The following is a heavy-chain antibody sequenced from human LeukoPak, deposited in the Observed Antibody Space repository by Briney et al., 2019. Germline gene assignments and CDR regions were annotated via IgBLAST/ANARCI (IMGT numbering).Heavy chain of an antibody. D-gene: IGHD6-25*01. CDR3: ARRAVY. CDR1: RFTFEHYA. J-gene: IGHJ4*02. V-gene: IGHV3-9*01. CDR2: ISWNSGAK. Sequence: PGGSLRLSCAASRFTFEHYAMHWVRQVPGKGLEWVSGISWNSGAKGYADSVKGRFTISRDNAKNALHLQMNNLRAEDTALYYCARRAVYWGQGTLVTVSS.